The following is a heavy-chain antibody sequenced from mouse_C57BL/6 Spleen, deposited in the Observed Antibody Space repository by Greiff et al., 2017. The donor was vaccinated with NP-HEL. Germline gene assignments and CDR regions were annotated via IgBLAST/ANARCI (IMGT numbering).Heavy chain of an antibody. D-gene: IGHD1-1*01. J-gene: IGHJ4*01. Sequence: VQLQQSGAELVKPGASVKLSCKASGYTFTEYTIHWVKQRSGQGLEWIGWFYPGSGSIKYNEKFKDKATLTADKSSSTVYMELSRLTSEDSAVYFCARHEDSLGYYGSSYAMDYWGQGTSVTVSS. CDR2: FYPGSGSI. V-gene: IGHV1-62-2*01. CDR1: GYTFTEYT. CDR3: ARHEDSLGYYGSSYAMDY.